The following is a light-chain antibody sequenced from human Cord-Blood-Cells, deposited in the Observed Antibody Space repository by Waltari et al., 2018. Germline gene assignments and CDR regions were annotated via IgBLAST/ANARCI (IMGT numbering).Light chain of an antibody. Sequence: ELLLTQSPATLSLSPGERATLSCRASQRVSSYLAWYQQKPGQAPRLLIYDASNRATGIPARFSGSGSGTDFTLTISSLEPEDFAVYYCQQRSNWPPITVGQGTRLEIK. CDR1: QRVSSY. J-gene: IGKJ5*01. CDR2: DAS. V-gene: IGKV3-11*01. CDR3: QQRSNWPPIT.